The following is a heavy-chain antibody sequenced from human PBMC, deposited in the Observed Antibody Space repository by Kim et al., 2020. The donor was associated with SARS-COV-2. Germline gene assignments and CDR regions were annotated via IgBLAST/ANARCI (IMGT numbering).Heavy chain of an antibody. V-gene: IGHV4-59*08. Sequence: NYRPSLKSRVTISVDTSHNQFSLTLTSVTAADTAVYYCARHPGRGAAFDSWGQGTMVTVSS. J-gene: IGHJ3*02. CDR3: ARHPGRGAAFDS.